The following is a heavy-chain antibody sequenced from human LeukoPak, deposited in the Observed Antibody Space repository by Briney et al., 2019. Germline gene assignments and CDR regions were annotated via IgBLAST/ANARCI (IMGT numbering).Heavy chain of an antibody. CDR1: GFTFSSYG. Sequence: GGSLRLSCAASGFTFSSYGMHWVRQAPGKGLEWVAVISYDGSNKYYADSVKGRFTISRDNSKNTLYLQMNSLRAEDTAVYYCAKDRGHFDWLLDLDYWSQGTLVTVSS. CDR2: ISYDGSNK. V-gene: IGHV3-30*18. CDR3: AKDRGHFDWLLDLDY. D-gene: IGHD3-9*01. J-gene: IGHJ4*02.